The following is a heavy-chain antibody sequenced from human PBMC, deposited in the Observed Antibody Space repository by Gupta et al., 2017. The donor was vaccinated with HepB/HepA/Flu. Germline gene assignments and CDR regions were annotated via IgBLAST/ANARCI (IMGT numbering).Heavy chain of an antibody. CDR2: IAYFGRT. CDR3: ARRHWGSRPEPFDS. Sequence: QLPLQESGPGLVKPSEALSPTRTVSCCPIRHYYHYWDWIRQSPGKALEWIGSIAYFGRTYYNPSLDRRFTISVDTSRDHFSLEVTSVTASDTAIYYCARRHWGSRPEPFDSWGQGTLVIVSS. J-gene: IGHJ5*01. D-gene: IGHD3-16*01. V-gene: IGHV4-39*02. CDR1: CCPIRHYYHY.